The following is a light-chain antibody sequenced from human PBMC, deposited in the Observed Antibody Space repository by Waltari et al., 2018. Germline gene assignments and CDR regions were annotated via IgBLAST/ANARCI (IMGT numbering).Light chain of an antibody. Sequence: QSALTQPRSVSGSPGQSVTISCTGTSSDVGGYNYVSWYQQHPGKAPKLMIYDVSKRPSGFPDRFSGSKSGNTASLTISGLQAEDEADYYCCSYAGSYTYAVFGGGTQLTVL. CDR2: DVS. CDR3: CSYAGSYTYAV. J-gene: IGLJ7*01. CDR1: SSDVGGYNY. V-gene: IGLV2-11*01.